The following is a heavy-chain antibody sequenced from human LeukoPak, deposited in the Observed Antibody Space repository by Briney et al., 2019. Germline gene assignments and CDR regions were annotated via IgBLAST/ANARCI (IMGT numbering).Heavy chain of an antibody. CDR1: GDSISSGGYY. D-gene: IGHD5-18*01. J-gene: IGHJ4*02. CDR2: IFYSGST. Sequence: SETLSLTCTVSGDSISSGGYYWSWIRQHPGKGLEWIGLIFYSGSTYYNPSLKSRITISLDTSENQFSLKLTSVTAADTAMYYCARGTAMATYYFDYWGQGTLVAVSS. V-gene: IGHV4-31*03. CDR3: ARGTAMATYYFDY.